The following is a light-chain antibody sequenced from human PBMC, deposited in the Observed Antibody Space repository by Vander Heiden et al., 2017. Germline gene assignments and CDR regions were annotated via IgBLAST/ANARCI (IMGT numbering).Light chain of an antibody. Sequence: DIQMTQSSSSLSASVGDRVTITCHAGQDISNYLNWYQQKPGKAPKLLIYDASNLEIGVPSRFSGSGSGTDFTFTISSLQPEDIETYYCQQYDNLPLTFGEGTKVEIK. V-gene: IGKV1-33*01. CDR1: QDISNY. CDR3: QQYDNLPLT. J-gene: IGKJ4*01. CDR2: DAS.